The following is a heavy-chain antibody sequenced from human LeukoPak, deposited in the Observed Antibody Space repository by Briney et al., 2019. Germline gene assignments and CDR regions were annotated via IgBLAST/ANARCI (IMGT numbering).Heavy chain of an antibody. V-gene: IGHV1-2*02. CDR3: ARDDGSYAPIDY. D-gene: IGHD1-26*01. CDR2: INPNSGGT. Sequence: ASVKVCCKASGYTFTGYYMHWVRQAPGQGLEWMGWINPNSGGTNYAQKFQGRVTMTRDTSISTAYMELSRLRSDDTAVYYCARDDGSYAPIDYWGQGTLVTVSP. J-gene: IGHJ4*02. CDR1: GYTFTGYY.